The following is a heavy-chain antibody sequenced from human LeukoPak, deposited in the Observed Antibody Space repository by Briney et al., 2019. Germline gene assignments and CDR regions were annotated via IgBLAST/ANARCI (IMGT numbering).Heavy chain of an antibody. CDR2: ISGSGPNT. Sequence: PAGSLTLSCAASGFTFSNYAMSWVRQAAGKGLEWGSVISGSGPNTNYADSVKGRLTISRDDSKHTLYLQMSSLRAEDTAVYYCAKAVGSGYNSGWHWGQGTPVTVSS. CDR1: GFTFSNYA. V-gene: IGHV3-23*01. CDR3: AKAVGSGYNSGWH. J-gene: IGHJ4*02. D-gene: IGHD6-19*01.